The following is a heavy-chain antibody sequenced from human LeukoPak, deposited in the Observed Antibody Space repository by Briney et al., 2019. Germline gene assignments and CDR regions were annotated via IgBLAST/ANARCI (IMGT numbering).Heavy chain of an antibody. J-gene: IGHJ4*02. V-gene: IGHV3-74*01. CDR1: GFTFNEFW. CDR2: IHKDGLHT. CDR3: ARESEAAGTYYLDH. D-gene: IGHD6-25*01. Sequence: GGSLRLSCAASGFTFNEFWMHWVRQVPGKGLMWVSRIHKDGLHTWYADSMKGRFTISRDNAENTVYLHLNSLRVEDAAVYYCARESEAAGTYYLDHWGQGNLVTVSS.